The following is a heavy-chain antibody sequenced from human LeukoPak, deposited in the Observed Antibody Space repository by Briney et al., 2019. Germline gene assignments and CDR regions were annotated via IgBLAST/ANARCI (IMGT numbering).Heavy chain of an antibody. CDR1: GYSFTTYW. D-gene: IGHD2-2*01. Sequence: GESLKISCKASGYSFTTYWIGWVRQMPGKGLEWMGIIYPADSTAHYSPSFQGQVTISVDKSNNTAYLQWSRLKASDTAMYYCARCDCSSTSCYLLDYWGQGTLVTVSS. CDR2: IYPADSTA. V-gene: IGHV5-51*01. CDR3: ARCDCSSTSCYLLDY. J-gene: IGHJ4*02.